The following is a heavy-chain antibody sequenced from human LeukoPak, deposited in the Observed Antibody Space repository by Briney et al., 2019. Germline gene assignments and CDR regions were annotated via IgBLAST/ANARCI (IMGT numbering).Heavy chain of an antibody. V-gene: IGHV1-18*01. CDR3: ATLPTVVTPGY. CDR2: ISAYNGNI. D-gene: IGHD4-23*01. CDR1: GYTFTSYG. J-gene: IGHJ4*02. Sequence: GASVKVSCKASGYTFTSYGISWVRQAPGQGLEWMGWISAYNGNINYAQKLQGRVTMTTDTSTSTAYMELRSLRSDDTAVYYCATLPTVVTPGYWGQGTLVTVSS.